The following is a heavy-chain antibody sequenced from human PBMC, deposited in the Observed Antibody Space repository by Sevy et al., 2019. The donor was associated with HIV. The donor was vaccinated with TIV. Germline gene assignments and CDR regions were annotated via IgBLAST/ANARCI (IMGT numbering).Heavy chain of an antibody. Sequence: SETLSLTCTVSGGSVSSGSYYWSWIRQPPGKGLEWIGYIYYSGSTNYNPSLKSRVTISVDTSKNQFSLKLSSVTAADTAVYYCARDGGTYYDFWSGNNDAFDIWAKGQWSPSPQ. CDR3: ARDGGTYYDFWSGNNDAFDI. CDR1: GGSVSSGSYY. D-gene: IGHD3-3*01. V-gene: IGHV4-61*01. CDR2: IYYSGST. J-gene: IGHJ3*02.